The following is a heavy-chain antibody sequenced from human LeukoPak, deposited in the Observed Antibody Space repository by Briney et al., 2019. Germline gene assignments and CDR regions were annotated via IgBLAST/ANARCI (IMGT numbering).Heavy chain of an antibody. J-gene: IGHJ3*02. D-gene: IGHD6-19*01. CDR2: ISGSGGST. CDR1: GFTFSRHG. CDR3: AKDRGSRGYSSGHGAFDI. V-gene: IGHV3-23*01. Sequence: TGGSLRLSCAASGFTFSRHGMSWVRQAPGKGLEWVSAISGSGGSTYYADSVKGRFTISRDNSKNTLYLQMNSLRAEDTAVYYCAKDRGSRGYSSGHGAFDIWGQGTMVTVSS.